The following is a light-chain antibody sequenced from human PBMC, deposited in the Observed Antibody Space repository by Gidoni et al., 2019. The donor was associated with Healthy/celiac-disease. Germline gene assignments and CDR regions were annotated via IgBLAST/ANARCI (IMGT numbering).Light chain of an antibody. J-gene: IGKJ4*01. Sequence: DIQMTQSPSSLSASVGDRVTITCRASQSISSYLNWYQQKPGKAPKLLIYAASSLQSGVPSRFSGSGSGTDFTLTISSLQPEDFATYYCQQSYSTPRLTFXGXTKLEIK. CDR3: QQSYSTPRLT. CDR1: QSISSY. CDR2: AAS. V-gene: IGKV1-39*01.